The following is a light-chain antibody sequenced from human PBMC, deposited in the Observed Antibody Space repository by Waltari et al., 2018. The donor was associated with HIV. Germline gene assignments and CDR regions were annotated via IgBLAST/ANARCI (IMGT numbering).Light chain of an antibody. Sequence: QSVLTQPPSASGTPGQRVTISCFGSSSRIGSHTVNWYQQLPEPAPKLLIYSNNQRPSGVPDRFSGSKSGTSASLAISGLQSEDEADYYCAAWDDSLNGGVFGGGTKLTVL. J-gene: IGLJ3*02. CDR3: AAWDDSLNGGV. CDR2: SNN. V-gene: IGLV1-44*01. CDR1: SSRIGSHT.